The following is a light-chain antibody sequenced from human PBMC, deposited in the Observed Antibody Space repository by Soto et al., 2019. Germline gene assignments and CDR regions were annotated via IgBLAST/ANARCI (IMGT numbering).Light chain of an antibody. V-gene: IGKV1-33*01. Sequence: DIQMTQSPSSLSASVVDRVTISCQASQDISNSLNWYQQKPGKAPKLLIYDASNLETGVPSRFSGSGSGTDFTFTISSLQPEDIATYYCQHCDSLPLTFGQGTRREIK. J-gene: IGKJ5*01. CDR1: QDISNS. CDR2: DAS. CDR3: QHCDSLPLT.